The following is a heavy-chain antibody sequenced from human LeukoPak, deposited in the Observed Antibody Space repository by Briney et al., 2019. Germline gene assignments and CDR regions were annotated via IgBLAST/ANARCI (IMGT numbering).Heavy chain of an antibody. J-gene: IGHJ4*02. CDR1: GYSFTTYS. CDR3: ARWWRGTSY. D-gene: IGHD1-26*01. Sequence: ASVKVSCKASGYSFTTYSITWVRQAPGQGLEWMGWINPDNGNTYYARRLQGRVSMTTDTATTTAYLELRSLTSDDTGVYYCARWWRGTSYWGQGTQVTVSS. CDR2: INPDNGNT. V-gene: IGHV1-18*01.